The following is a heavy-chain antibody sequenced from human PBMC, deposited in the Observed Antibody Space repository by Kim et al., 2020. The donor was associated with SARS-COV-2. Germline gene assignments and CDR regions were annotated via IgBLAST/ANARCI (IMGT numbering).Heavy chain of an antibody. V-gene: IGHV4-31*03. CDR2: IYYSGST. CDR3: ARDYGGNSGYYYYGMDV. CDR1: GGSISSGGYY. Sequence: SETLSLTCTVSGGSISSGGYYWSWIRQHPGKGLEWIGYIYYSGSTYYNPSLKSRVTISVDTSKNQFSLKLSSVTAADTAVYYCARDYGGNSGYYYYGMDVWGQGTTVTVSS. D-gene: IGHD4-17*01. J-gene: IGHJ6*02.